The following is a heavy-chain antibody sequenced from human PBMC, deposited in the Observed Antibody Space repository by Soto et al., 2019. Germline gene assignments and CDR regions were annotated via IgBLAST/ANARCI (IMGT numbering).Heavy chain of an antibody. Sequence: QLQLQESGPGLVKPSETLSLTCTVSGGSISSSSYYWGWIRQPPGKGLEWIGSIYYSGSTYYNPSRKSRVTISVDTSKNQFSLKLSSVTAADTAVYYCARILNIAVAGTDPAFDIWGQGTMVTVSS. J-gene: IGHJ3*02. CDR2: IYYSGST. CDR1: GGSISSSSYY. CDR3: ARILNIAVAGTDPAFDI. V-gene: IGHV4-39*01. D-gene: IGHD6-19*01.